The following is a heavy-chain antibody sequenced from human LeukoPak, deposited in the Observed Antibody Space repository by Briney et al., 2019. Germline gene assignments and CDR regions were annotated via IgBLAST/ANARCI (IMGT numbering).Heavy chain of an antibody. Sequence: PGGSLRLSCAASGFTFNSYWMSWVRQAPGKGLEWVANIKQDGSEKYYVDSVKGRFTISRDNAKKSLYLQMNSLRAEDTAVYYCASLVGATFSPTDAFDIWGQGTMVTVSS. CDR3: ASLVGATFSPTDAFDI. V-gene: IGHV3-7*01. CDR2: IKQDGSEK. CDR1: GFTFNSYW. D-gene: IGHD1-26*01. J-gene: IGHJ3*02.